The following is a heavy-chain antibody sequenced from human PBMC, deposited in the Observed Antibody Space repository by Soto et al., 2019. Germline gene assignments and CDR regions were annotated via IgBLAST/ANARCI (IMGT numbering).Heavy chain of an antibody. CDR1: GFTFSSYA. J-gene: IGHJ4*02. V-gene: IGHV3-30-3*01. CDR3: ARDPLSSGYYFDY. D-gene: IGHD3-22*01. CDR2: ISYDGSNK. Sequence: GSLRLSCAASGFTFSSYAMHWVRQAPGKGLEWVAVISYDGSNKYYADSVKGRFTISRDNSKNTLYLQMNSLRAEDTAVYYCARDPLSSGYYFDYWGQGTLVTVSS.